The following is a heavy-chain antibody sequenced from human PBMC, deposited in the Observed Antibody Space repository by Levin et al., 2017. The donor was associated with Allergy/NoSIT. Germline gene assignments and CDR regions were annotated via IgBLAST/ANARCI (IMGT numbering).Heavy chain of an antibody. CDR3: ARGGWLQLHAFDY. Sequence: PSETLSLTCTVSGGSISSYYWSWIRQPPGKGLEWIGYIYYSGSTNYNPSLKSRVTISVDTSKNQFSLKLSSVTAADTAVYYCARGGWLQLHAFDYWGQGTLVTVSS. CDR1: GGSISSYY. J-gene: IGHJ4*02. D-gene: IGHD5-24*01. V-gene: IGHV4-59*01. CDR2: IYYSGST.